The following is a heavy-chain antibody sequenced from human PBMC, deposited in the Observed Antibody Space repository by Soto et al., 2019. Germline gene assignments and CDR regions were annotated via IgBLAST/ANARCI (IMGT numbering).Heavy chain of an antibody. CDR1: GFTFSSYS. V-gene: IGHV3-21*01. D-gene: IGHD2-15*01. Sequence: EVQLVESGGGLVKPGGSLRLSCAASGFTFSSYSMNWVRQAPGKGLEWVSSISSSSSYIYYADSVKGRFTISRDNVKNSLYLQMNSLRAEDTAVYYCARYCSGGSCYLGFDYWGQGTLVTVSS. CDR3: ARYCSGGSCYLGFDY. J-gene: IGHJ4*02. CDR2: ISSSSSYI.